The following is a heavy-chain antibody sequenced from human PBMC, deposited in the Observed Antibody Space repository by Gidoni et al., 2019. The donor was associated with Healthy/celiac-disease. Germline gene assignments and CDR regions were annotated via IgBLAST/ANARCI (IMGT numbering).Heavy chain of an antibody. Sequence: EVQLVESGGGLVKPGGSLRLSCAASGLTFSNYWMSWVRQATGKGLEWVGRINSKTDGGKTDYAAPVKGRFTISRDDSKNTLYLQMNSLKTEDTAVYYCTTDRVIAVAAIPSWFDPWGQGTLVTVSS. CDR2: INSKTDGGKT. D-gene: IGHD6-19*01. CDR1: GLTFSNYW. J-gene: IGHJ5*02. CDR3: TTDRVIAVAAIPSWFDP. V-gene: IGHV3-15*01.